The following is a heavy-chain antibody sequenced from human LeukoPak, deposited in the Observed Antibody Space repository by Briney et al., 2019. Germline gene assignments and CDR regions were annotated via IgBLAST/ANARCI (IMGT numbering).Heavy chain of an antibody. CDR2: IYYTGST. D-gene: IGHD6-19*01. Sequence: PSETLSLTCTVSGGSISSFYWSWIRQPPGKGLEWIGYIYYTGSTNYSPSLKSRATISVDTSKTQFSLKLSSVTAADTAVYYCARHDSSGWYIFYYWGQGTLVTVSS. CDR3: ARHDSSGWYIFYY. CDR1: GGSISSFY. J-gene: IGHJ4*02. V-gene: IGHV4-59*08.